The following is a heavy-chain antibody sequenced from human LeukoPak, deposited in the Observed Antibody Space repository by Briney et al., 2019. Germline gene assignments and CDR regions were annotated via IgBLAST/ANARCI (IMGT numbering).Heavy chain of an antibody. V-gene: IGHV4-39*07. CDR3: ARGSQYRGYYYGMDV. J-gene: IGHJ6*02. Sequence: SETLSLTCTGSGGSISSSSYYWGWIRQPPGKGLEWIGSIYYSGSTYYNPSLKSRVTISVDTSKNQFSLKLSSVTAADTAVYYCARGSQYRGYYYGMDVWGQGTTVTVSS. CDR1: GGSISSSSYY. D-gene: IGHD4-11*01. CDR2: IYYSGST.